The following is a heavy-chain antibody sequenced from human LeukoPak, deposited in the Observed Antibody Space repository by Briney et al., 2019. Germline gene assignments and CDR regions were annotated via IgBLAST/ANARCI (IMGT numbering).Heavy chain of an antibody. Sequence: PGGSLRLSCAASGFTFSSYGMTWVRRAPGKGLEWVSAISSSGGSTYYADSVKGRFTISSDTSKNTLYLQMSSLRAEDTAIYYCAKSRGYSYGPFDYWGQGTLVTVSS. CDR1: GFTFSSYG. D-gene: IGHD5-18*01. CDR2: ISSSGGST. CDR3: AKSRGYSYGPFDY. V-gene: IGHV3-23*01. J-gene: IGHJ4*02.